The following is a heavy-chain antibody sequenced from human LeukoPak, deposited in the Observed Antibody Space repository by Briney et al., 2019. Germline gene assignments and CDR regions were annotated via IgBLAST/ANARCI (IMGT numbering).Heavy chain of an antibody. CDR3: ARDVRLQCAYYMDV. J-gene: IGHJ6*03. Sequence: SETLSLTCTVSGGSISSSSYYWGWIRQPPGKGLEWIGSIYYSGSTYYNPSLKSRVTISVDTSKNQFSLKLSSVTAADTAVYYCARDVRLQCAYYMDVWGKGTTVTVSS. CDR1: GGSISSSSYY. V-gene: IGHV4-39*07. CDR2: IYYSGST. D-gene: IGHD4-11*01.